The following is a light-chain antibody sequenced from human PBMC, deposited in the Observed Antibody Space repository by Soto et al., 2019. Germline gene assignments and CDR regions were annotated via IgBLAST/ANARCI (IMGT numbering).Light chain of an antibody. J-gene: IGKJ1*01. Sequence: AIQMTQSPSSLSASLGDRVTITCRASQGIRNDLGWYQQKPGKAPKLLIYAASSLQSGVPSRFSGSGSGTDFTLTISSLQPEDFATYYCQQLNSYPSITFGQGTKVDIK. CDR2: AAS. CDR3: QQLNSYPSIT. V-gene: IGKV1-6*01. CDR1: QGIRND.